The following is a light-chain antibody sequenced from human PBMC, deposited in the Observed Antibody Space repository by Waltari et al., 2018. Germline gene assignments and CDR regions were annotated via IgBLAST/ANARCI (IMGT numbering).Light chain of an antibody. CDR3: QQRSNWWT. V-gene: IGKV3-11*01. CDR1: RSVGTY. J-gene: IGKJ1*01. CDR2: DAS. Sequence: ETVLTQSPATLSLSPGERATLPCRASRSVGTYLDWYQHRPGQAPRLLIYDASKRATGIPARFSGSGSGTDFTLTITSLDPEDFAVYYCQQRSNWWTFGQGTKVEIK.